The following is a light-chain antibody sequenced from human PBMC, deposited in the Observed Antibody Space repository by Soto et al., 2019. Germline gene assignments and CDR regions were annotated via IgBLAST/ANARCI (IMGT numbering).Light chain of an antibody. V-gene: IGKV3-15*01. CDR1: QRVSSN. Sequence: EIVMTQSPATLSVSPEERATLSCRASQRVSSNLAWYQQQPGQAPRLLSYGASTRATGIPARFSGSGSGTEFTLTISSLQSDDLAVDYFLQYNNWPYIFGQGTKLEIK. CDR2: GAS. J-gene: IGKJ2*01. CDR3: LQYNNWPYI.